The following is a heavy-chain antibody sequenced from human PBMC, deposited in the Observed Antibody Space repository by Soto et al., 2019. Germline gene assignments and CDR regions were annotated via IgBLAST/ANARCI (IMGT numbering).Heavy chain of an antibody. CDR2: IYYSGST. D-gene: IGHD5-18*01. CDR1: GGSISSYY. Sequence: SETLSLTCAVSGGSISSYYWSWIRQPPGKGLEWIGYIYYSGSTNYNPSLKSRVTISVDTSKNQFSLKLSSVTAADTAIYYCARRYGYAFDIWGQGTMVTVSS. CDR3: ARRYGYAFDI. V-gene: IGHV4-59*08. J-gene: IGHJ3*02.